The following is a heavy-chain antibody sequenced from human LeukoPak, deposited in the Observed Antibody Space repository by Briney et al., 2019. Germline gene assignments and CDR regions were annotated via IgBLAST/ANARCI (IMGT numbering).Heavy chain of an antibody. D-gene: IGHD3-3*01. J-gene: IGHJ4*02. V-gene: IGHV3-48*01. CDR3: ARDKPSRYDFWSGYYTFDY. CDR2: ISSSSSTI. CDR1: GFTFSSYS. Sequence: PGGSLRLSCAASGFTFSSYSMNWVRQAPGKGLEWVSYISSSSSTIYYADSVKGRFTISRDNAKNSLYLQMNSLRAEDTAVYYCARDKPSRYDFWSGYYTFDYWGQGTLVTVSS.